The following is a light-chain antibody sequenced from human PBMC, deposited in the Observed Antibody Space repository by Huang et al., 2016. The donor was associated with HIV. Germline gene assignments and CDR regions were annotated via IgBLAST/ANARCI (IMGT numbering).Light chain of an antibody. J-gene: IGKJ4*01. CDR1: QSISNY. CDR2: ATS. Sequence: DIQMTQSPSSLSASIGDRVTITCRASQSISNYLNWYQQKPGKAPKLLIYATSNLESGVPSMFSGSGSGTDFTLTISSLQPEDLATYYCQQSYSPPPLTFGGGTKVEIK. CDR3: QQSYSPPPLT. V-gene: IGKV1-39*01.